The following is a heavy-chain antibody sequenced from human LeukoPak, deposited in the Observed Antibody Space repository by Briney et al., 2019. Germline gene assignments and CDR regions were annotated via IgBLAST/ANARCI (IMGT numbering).Heavy chain of an antibody. CDR1: GYTLTRYH. D-gene: IGHD1-26*01. V-gene: IGHV1-46*01. CDR2: INPTGGST. Sequence: ASVKGFCQGSGYTLTRYHIHLVRQAPGQRVGWMGLINPTGGSTGYAQKFQGRVTMTRDMSTSTDYMELSSLRSEDTAIYYCARDNSVGDNAWWFDPWGQGTLVTVSS. J-gene: IGHJ5*02. CDR3: ARDNSVGDNAWWFDP.